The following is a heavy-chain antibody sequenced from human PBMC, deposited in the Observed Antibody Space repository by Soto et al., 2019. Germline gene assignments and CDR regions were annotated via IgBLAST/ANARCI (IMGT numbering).Heavy chain of an antibody. D-gene: IGHD3-22*01. V-gene: IGHV3-23*01. J-gene: IGHJ5*02. Sequence: VGSLRLSCAASVFTFSSYAMSCVRQSPGKGLEWVSAISGSGGSTYYADPVKGRFTISRDNSRNTLYLQMNSLRVEDTAVYYCAKDPTATYYFDRSGQRWFDPCGQATLVTVSS. CDR1: VFTFSSYA. CDR3: AKDPTATYYFDRSGQRWFDP. CDR2: ISGSGGST.